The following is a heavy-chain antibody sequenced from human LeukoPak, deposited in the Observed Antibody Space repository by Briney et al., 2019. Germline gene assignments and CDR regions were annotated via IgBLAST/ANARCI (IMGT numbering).Heavy chain of an antibody. J-gene: IGHJ5*02. Sequence: WASVKVSCKASGYIFTGYYMHWVRQAPGQGLEWMGWINPNSGDTNYAQKFQGRVTMTRGTSISTAYMELSRLRSDDTAVYYCARERRYFDWLGDNWFDPWGQGTLVTVPS. CDR2: INPNSGDT. CDR1: GYIFTGYY. V-gene: IGHV1-2*02. CDR3: ARERRYFDWLGDNWFDP. D-gene: IGHD3-9*01.